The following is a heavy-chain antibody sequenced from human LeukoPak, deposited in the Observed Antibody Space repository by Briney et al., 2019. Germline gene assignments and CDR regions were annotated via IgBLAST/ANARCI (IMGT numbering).Heavy chain of an antibody. J-gene: IGHJ4*02. Sequence: GGSLRLSCAASGFTFSSYGMHWVRQAPGKGLEWVAVISYDGSNKYYADSVKGRFTISRDNSKNTLYLQMNSLRAEDTALYYCAKMEATDYYDSSGYLDHWGQGTLVTVSS. D-gene: IGHD3-22*01. V-gene: IGHV3-30*18. CDR3: AKMEATDYYDSSGYLDH. CDR2: ISYDGSNK. CDR1: GFTFSSYG.